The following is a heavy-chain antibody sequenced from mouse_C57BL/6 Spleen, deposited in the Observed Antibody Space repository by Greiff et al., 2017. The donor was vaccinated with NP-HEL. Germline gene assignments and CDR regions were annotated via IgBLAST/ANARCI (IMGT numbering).Heavy chain of an antibody. CDR1: GFTFSDYG. J-gene: IGHJ4*01. V-gene: IGHV5-15*01. Sequence: EVKVVESGGGLVQPGGSLKLSCAASGFTFSDYGMAWVRQAPRKGPEWVAFISNLAYSIYYADTVTGRFTLSRDNAKNTLYLEMSSLRSEDTAMYYCARHEGGYDGALDFAMEYWGKGTSVTVSS. CDR2: ISNLAYSI. CDR3: ARHEGGYDGALDFAMEY. D-gene: IGHD2-2*01.